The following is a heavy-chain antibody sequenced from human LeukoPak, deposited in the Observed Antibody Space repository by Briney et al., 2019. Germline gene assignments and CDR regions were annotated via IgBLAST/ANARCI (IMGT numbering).Heavy chain of an antibody. D-gene: IGHD1-26*01. CDR2: IIPIFGTA. V-gene: IGHV1-69*13. Sequence: ASVKVSCKASGGTFSSYAISWVRQAPGQGLEWMGGIIPIFGTANYAQKFQGRVTITADESTSSAYMELSSLRSEDTAVYYCARDLYRLGYFDYWDQGTLVTVSS. CDR3: ARDLYRLGYFDY. J-gene: IGHJ4*02. CDR1: GGTFSSYA.